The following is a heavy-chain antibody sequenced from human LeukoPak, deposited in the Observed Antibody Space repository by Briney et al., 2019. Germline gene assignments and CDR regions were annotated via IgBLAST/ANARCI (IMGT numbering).Heavy chain of an antibody. D-gene: IGHD2-8*01. J-gene: IGHJ4*02. V-gene: IGHV4-59*08. CDR2: LYDSGNT. CDR1: GASISIDY. Sequence: SETLSLTCIVSGASISIDYWSWIRQSPGKGLEWIGYLYDSGNTDYNPSLKSRVSISMNTSKNLFSLKLTSVTAADTAVYYCARLGSERGQTYGPPDYWGQGILVAVSS. CDR3: ARLGSERGQTYGPPDY.